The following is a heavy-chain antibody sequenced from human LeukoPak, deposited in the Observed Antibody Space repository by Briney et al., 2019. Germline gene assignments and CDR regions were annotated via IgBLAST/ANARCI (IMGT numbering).Heavy chain of an antibody. CDR1: GFTFSSYG. D-gene: IGHD4-17*01. CDR3: ARGSTVTTESEFDY. CDR2: IWYDGSNK. V-gene: IGHV3-33*01. Sequence: GGALRLPCAASGFTFSSYGMHWVRQAAGKGREGVADIWYDGSNKYYADAVKGRFTISRDNSKNTLYLQMNSLRAEDTAVYYCARGSTVTTESEFDYWGQGTLVTVSS. J-gene: IGHJ4*02.